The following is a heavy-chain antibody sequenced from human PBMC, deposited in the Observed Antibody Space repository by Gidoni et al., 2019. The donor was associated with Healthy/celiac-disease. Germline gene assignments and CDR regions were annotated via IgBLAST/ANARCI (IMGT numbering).Heavy chain of an antibody. V-gene: IGHV3-7*03. CDR3: ARNVLRFLEWPYTGFDYYYGMDV. CDR2: IKQDGSEK. Sequence: EVQLVESGGGLVQPGGSLRLSCAASGFTFSSYWMSWVRQAPGKGLEWVANIKQDGSEKYYVDSVKGRFTISRDNAKNSLYLQMNSLRAEDTAVYYCARNVLRFLEWPYTGFDYYYGMDVWGQGTTVTVSS. J-gene: IGHJ6*02. CDR1: GFTFSSYW. D-gene: IGHD3-3*01.